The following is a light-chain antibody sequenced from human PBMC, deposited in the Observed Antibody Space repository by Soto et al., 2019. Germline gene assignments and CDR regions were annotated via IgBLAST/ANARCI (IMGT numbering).Light chain of an antibody. J-gene: IGKJ2*01. V-gene: IGKV1-39*01. CDR2: AAR. CDR3: QQSHSTPYT. CDR1: QSISRH. Sequence: DIQLTQSPSSLSPSVGDRITLSCRASQSISRHLNWYQQMPGKAPSLLIYAARDLQGGVPGRFSGSGSGTEVNLTISSLQPEDLATYYCQQSHSTPYTFGQGTKLEI.